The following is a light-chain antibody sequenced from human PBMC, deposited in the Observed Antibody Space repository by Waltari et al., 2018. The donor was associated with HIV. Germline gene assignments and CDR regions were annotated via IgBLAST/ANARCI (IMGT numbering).Light chain of an antibody. CDR3: CSYAGSSTFEV. CDR1: SSDVGSYNL. V-gene: IGLV2-23*02. Sequence: QSALTQPASVSGSPGQSITISCTGTSSDVGSYNLVSWYQQHPGKAPKLMIYEVSKRPSGVSNRFSGSKSGNTASLTISGLQAEDEADYYCCSYAGSSTFEVFGTGTKVTVL. CDR2: EVS. J-gene: IGLJ1*01.